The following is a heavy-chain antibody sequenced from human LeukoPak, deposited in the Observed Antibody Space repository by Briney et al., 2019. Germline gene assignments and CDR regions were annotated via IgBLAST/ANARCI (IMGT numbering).Heavy chain of an antibody. CDR1: GFTLSSYA. J-gene: IGHJ6*03. CDR2: ISARGGST. V-gene: IGHV3-23*01. Sequence: PGGSLRLSCAASGFTLSSYAMSWVRQAPGLGLEWVSSISARGGSTNYADSVKGRFTISRDNSKNTVYMQMNSLGAEDTAVYYCAKVMKGSERLTMVRGVIIKTAGLYYMDVWGKGTTVTVSS. CDR3: AKVMKGSERLTMVRGVIIKTAGLYYMDV. D-gene: IGHD3-10*01.